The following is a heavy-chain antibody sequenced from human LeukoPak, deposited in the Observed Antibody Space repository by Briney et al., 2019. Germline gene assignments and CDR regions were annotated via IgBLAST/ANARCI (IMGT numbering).Heavy chain of an antibody. V-gene: IGHV3-23*01. D-gene: IGHD5-18*01. CDR1: GFTFSSYA. Sequence: GGSLRLSCAASGFTFSSYAMSWVRQAPGKGLEWVSAISGSGGSTYYADSVKGRFTISRDNSKNTLYLQMNSLRAEDTAVYYCARYSSGYYYGMDVWGQGTTVTVSS. J-gene: IGHJ6*02. CDR3: ARYSSGYYYGMDV. CDR2: ISGSGGST.